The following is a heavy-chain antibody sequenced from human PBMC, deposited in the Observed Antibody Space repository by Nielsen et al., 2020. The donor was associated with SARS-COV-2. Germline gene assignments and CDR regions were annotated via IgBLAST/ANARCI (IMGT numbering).Heavy chain of an antibody. D-gene: IGHD3-3*01. CDR3: ARDPEGLFWYFDL. V-gene: IGHV3-23*01. CDR1: GFTFSMYA. Sequence: GVSLRLSCTASGFTFSMYAMSWVRQAPGKGLEWVSAISASGASTYYADSVKGRFTISRDNSKNTLYLQMNSLEIEDTAVYYCARDPEGLFWYFDLWGRGTLVTVSS. CDR2: ISASGAST. J-gene: IGHJ2*01.